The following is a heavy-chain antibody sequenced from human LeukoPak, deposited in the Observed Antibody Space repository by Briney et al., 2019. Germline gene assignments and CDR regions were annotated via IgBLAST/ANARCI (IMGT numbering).Heavy chain of an antibody. J-gene: IGHJ6*03. CDR1: GYTFTNYY. Sequence: GASVKVSCKASGYTFTNYYMHWVRQAPGQGLEWMGWINPNSGGTNYAQKFQGRVTMTRDTSISTAYMELSRLRSDDTAVYYCARGLGGWYYYYYYYMDVWGKGTTVTVSS. CDR2: INPNSGGT. CDR3: ARGLGGWYYYYYYYMDV. D-gene: IGHD6-19*01. V-gene: IGHV1-2*02.